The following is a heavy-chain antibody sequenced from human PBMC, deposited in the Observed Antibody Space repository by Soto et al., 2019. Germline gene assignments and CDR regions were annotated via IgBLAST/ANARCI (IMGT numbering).Heavy chain of an antibody. CDR3: ARDGGFGELKY. D-gene: IGHD3-10*01. V-gene: IGHV1-69*18. CDR2: IIPVFGTT. Sequence: QVQLVQSGAELKKPGSSVKVSCKASGDTFSGYPINWVRQAPGEGLEWMGRIIPVFGTTNDAQSFEGRVTLTADESTITAYMELRGLLSDDTAVYYCARDGGFGELKYWGPGTLVTVSS. J-gene: IGHJ4*02. CDR1: GDTFSGYP.